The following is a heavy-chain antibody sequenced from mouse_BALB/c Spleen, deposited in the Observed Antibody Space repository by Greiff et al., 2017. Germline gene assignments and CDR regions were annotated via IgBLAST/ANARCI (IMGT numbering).Heavy chain of an antibody. CDR1: GFTFSSYT. J-gene: IGHJ2*01. V-gene: IGHV5-6-4*01. CDR2: ISSGGSYT. CDR3: TRGDYDGRDYFDY. D-gene: IGHD2-4*01. Sequence: EVQVVESGGGLVKPGGSLKLSCAASGFTFSSYTMSWVRQTPEKRLEWVATISSGGSYTYYPDSVKGRFTISRDNAKNTLYLQMSSLKSEDTAMYYCTRGDYDGRDYFDYWGQGTTLTVSS.